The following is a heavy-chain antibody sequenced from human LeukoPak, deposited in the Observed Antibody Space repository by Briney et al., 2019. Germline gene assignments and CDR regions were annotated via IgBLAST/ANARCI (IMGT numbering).Heavy chain of an antibody. Sequence: SQTLSLTCTVSGGSISSGIYYWSWIRQPAGKGLEWIGRIYTSGSTNYNPSLKSRVTISVDTSKNQFSLKLSSVTAADTAVYYCARAGYSGYEDYWGQGTLVTVSS. CDR2: IYTSGST. D-gene: IGHD5-12*01. CDR3: ARAGYSGYEDY. CDR1: GGSISSGIYY. V-gene: IGHV4-61*02. J-gene: IGHJ4*02.